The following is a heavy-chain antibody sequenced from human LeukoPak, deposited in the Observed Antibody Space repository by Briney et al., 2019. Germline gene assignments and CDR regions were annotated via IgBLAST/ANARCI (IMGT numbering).Heavy chain of an antibody. J-gene: IGHJ4*02. CDR1: GGSFSGYY. D-gene: IGHD5-18*01. CDR3: ARNSDTAMVDY. CDR2: INHSGST. V-gene: IGHV4-34*01. Sequence: SETLSLTCAVYGGSFSGYYWSWIRHPPGKGLEWIGEINHSGSTNYNPSLKSRVTISVDTSKNQFSLKLSSVTAADTAVYYCARNSDTAMVDYWGQGTLVTVSS.